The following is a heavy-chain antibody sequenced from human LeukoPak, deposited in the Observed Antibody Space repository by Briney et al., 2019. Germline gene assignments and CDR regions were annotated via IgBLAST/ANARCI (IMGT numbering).Heavy chain of an antibody. CDR2: ISSSSYI. CDR1: GFTFSSYS. D-gene: IGHD4-23*01. Sequence: GGSLRLSCAASGFTFSSYSMNWVRQAPGKGLEWVSSISSSSYIYYADSVKGRFTISRDNSKNTLYLQMNSLRAEDTAVYYCADGGNSIFDYWGQGTLVTVSS. V-gene: IGHV3-21*04. J-gene: IGHJ4*02. CDR3: ADGGNSIFDY.